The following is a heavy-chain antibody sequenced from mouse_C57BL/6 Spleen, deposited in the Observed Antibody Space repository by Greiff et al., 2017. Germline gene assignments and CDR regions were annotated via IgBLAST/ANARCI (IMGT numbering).Heavy chain of an antibody. D-gene: IGHD1-1*01. V-gene: IGHV2-2*01. CDR1: GFLLTSYG. CDR3: ARNPLLRYWYFDV. CDR2: IWSGGST. J-gene: IGHJ1*03. Sequence: QVQLQQSGPGLVQPSQSLSITCTVSGFLLTSYGVHWVRQSPGKGLEWLGVIWSGGSTDYNAAFISRLSISKDNSKSQVFFKMNSLQADDTAIYYCARNPLLRYWYFDVWGTGTTVTVSS.